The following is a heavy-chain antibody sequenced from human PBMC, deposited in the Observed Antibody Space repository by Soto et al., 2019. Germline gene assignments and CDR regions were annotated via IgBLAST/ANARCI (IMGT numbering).Heavy chain of an antibody. V-gene: IGHV3-33*01. CDR2: IWYDGSNK. Sequence: QVQLVESGGGVVQPGRSLRLSCAASGFTFSSYGMHWVRQAPGKGLEWVAVIWYDGSNKYYADSVKGRFTISRDNSKNTLYLQMNSLSAEDTAVYYCARAAATVTTGIDSWGQGTMVTVSS. CDR3: ARAAATVTTGIDS. CDR1: GFTFSSYG. D-gene: IGHD4-17*01. J-gene: IGHJ3*02.